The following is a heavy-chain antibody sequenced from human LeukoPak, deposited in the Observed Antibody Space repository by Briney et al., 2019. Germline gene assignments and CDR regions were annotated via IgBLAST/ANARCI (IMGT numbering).Heavy chain of an antibody. J-gene: IGHJ6*02. D-gene: IGHD7-27*01. CDR1: GGTFSSYA. V-gene: IGHV1-69*13. CDR2: IIPIFGTA. CDR3: ARSAGDLRYYYYGMDV. Sequence: SVKVSCKASGGTFSSYAISWVRQAPGQGLEWMGGIIPIFGTANYAQKFQGRVTITADESTSAAYMELSSLRSEDTAVYYCARSAGDLRYYYYGMDVWGQGTTVTVSS.